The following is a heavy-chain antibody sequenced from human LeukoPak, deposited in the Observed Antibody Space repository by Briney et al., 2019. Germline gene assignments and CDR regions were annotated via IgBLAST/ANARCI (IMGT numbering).Heavy chain of an antibody. CDR3: AKDRGSMQCSGGSCHPYSFDY. CDR1: GFTFSSYG. D-gene: IGHD2-15*01. CDR2: ISYDGSNK. V-gene: IGHV3-30*18. J-gene: IGHJ4*02. Sequence: GSLRLSCAASGFTFSSYGMHWVRQAPGKGLEWVAVISYDGSNKYYADSVKGRFTISRDNSKNTLYLQMNSLRAEDTAVYYCAKDRGSMQCSGGSCHPYSFDYWGQGTLVTVSS.